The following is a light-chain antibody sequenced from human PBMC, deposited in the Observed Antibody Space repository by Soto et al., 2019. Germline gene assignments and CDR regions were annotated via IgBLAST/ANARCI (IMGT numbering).Light chain of an antibody. V-gene: IGKV3-20*01. CDR1: QSVSSSY. Sequence: EIVLTQSPATLSSFPVDRVTLSCMASQSVSSSYLAWYQQKPGQAPRLLIYGASSRATGIPDRFSGSGSGTDFTLTISRLEPEDFAVYYCQQYGSSPPITFGQGTRLEI. J-gene: IGKJ5*01. CDR3: QQYGSSPPIT. CDR2: GAS.